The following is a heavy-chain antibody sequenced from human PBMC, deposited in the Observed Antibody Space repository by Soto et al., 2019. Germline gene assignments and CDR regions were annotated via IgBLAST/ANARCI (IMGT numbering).Heavy chain of an antibody. J-gene: IGHJ5*02. CDR2: IDHSGYT. D-gene: IGHD3-3*01. Sequence: SETLSLTCAVYGGSFSGYYWNWIRQPPGKGLDWIGEIDHSGYTNYNPSLKSRVTISVDTSKNQFSLRLTSVTAADTAVYYCARVRDWFDPWGQGTLVTAPQ. CDR1: GGSFSGYY. V-gene: IGHV4-34*01. CDR3: ARVRDWFDP.